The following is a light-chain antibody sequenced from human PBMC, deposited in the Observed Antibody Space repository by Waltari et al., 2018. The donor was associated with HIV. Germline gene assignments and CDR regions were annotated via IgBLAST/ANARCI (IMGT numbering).Light chain of an antibody. CDR3: QQGNSVPYT. CDR1: QGVGNY. V-gene: IGKV1-12*01. CDR2: AAS. J-gene: IGKJ2*01. Sequence: DIQMTQSPSSVSAYVVDSVTITCRASQGVGNYVAWYQQKPGKAHKLLIYAASSLQSGVPSRFSGSGSGTVFALTISSLQPEDFANYYCQQGNSVPYTFCQGTNLEIK.